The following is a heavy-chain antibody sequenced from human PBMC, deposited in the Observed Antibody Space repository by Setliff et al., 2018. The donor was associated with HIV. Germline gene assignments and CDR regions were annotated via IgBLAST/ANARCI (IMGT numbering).Heavy chain of an antibody. D-gene: IGHD2-21*01. CDR3: AQRSISASVYFDY. V-gene: IGHV4-30-4*08. J-gene: IGHJ4*02. CDR1: GGSISNGDHY. Sequence: PSETLSLTCTVSGGSISNGDHYWAWIRQSPGKGLEWIGYIYYTGDTYYRSSLESRVTISVDTSNNQFSLRLKSVTAAGTAVYFCAQRSISASVYFDYWGQGTLVTVSS. CDR2: IYYTGDT.